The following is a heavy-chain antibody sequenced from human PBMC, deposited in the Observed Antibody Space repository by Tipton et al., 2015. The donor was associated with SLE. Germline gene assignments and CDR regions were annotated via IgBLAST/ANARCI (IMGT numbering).Heavy chain of an antibody. J-gene: IGHJ4*02. CDR2: IYYSGST. CDR1: GGSFSGYY. CDR3: ARIDYGGIAFDY. Sequence: TLSLTCAVYGGSFSGYYWSWIRQPPGKGLEWIGYIYYSGSTNYNPSLKSRVTISVDTSKNQFSLKLSSVTAADTAVYYCARIDYGGIAFDYWGQGTLVTVSS. D-gene: IGHD4-23*01. V-gene: IGHV4-59*01.